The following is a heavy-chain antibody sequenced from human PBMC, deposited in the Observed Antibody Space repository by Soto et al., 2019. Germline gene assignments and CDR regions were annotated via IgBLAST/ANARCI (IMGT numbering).Heavy chain of an antibody. CDR1: GFTFTNYD. V-gene: IGHV3-23*01. J-gene: IGHJ3*01. CDR3: AEPSPNYFSARAFDL. D-gene: IGHD3-10*01. CDR2: VSGSSYTT. Sequence: GGSLRLSCAASGFTFTNYDMTWVRQAPGKGLEWVSTVSGSSYTTYYADSVKGRFTISRDNSRNTVHLQMDSLKAEDTAVYHCAEPSPNYFSARAFDLWGQGTMVTVSS.